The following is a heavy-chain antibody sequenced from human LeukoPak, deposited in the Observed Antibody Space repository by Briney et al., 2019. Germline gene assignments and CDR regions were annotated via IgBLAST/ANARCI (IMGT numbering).Heavy chain of an antibody. J-gene: IGHJ5*02. CDR1: GFTFSSYA. D-gene: IGHD3-22*01. CDR3: ANGGTYSSGP. V-gene: IGHV3-7*01. CDR2: IKPDGSAQ. Sequence: QTGGSLRLSCAASGFTFSSYAMSWVRQAPGKGLEWVATIKPDGSAQYYVDSVKGRFTISRDNAKNSLFLQINSLRAEDTAVYYCANGGTYSSGPWGQGTLVTVSS.